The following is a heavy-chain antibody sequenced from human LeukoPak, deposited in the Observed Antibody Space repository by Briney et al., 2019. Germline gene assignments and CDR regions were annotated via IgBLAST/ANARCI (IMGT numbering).Heavy chain of an antibody. CDR3: AKDRTPLRGGYEGCLHY. V-gene: IGHV3-23*01. CDR1: GFTFSSYG. CDR2: ISDRGDGT. Sequence: GRSLRLSCAASGFTFSSYGMHWVRQAPGKGLEWVSAISDRGDGTYYADSVKGRFTISRDNSKNTLYLQMNSLRAEDTAVYYCAKDRTPLRGGYEGCLHYWGQGTLVTVSS. J-gene: IGHJ4*02. D-gene: IGHD5-12*01.